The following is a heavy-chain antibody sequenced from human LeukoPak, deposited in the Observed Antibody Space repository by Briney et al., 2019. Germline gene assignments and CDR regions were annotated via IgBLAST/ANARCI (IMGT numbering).Heavy chain of an antibody. D-gene: IGHD3-9*01. Sequence: QTGGSLRLSCAASGFTFSSFEMNWVRQALGKGLEWVSYISSSGSTIYYADSVKGRFTISRDNAKNSLYLQMNSLRAEDTAVYYCARRWFSDYWGQGTLVTVSS. V-gene: IGHV3-48*03. CDR2: ISSSGSTI. CDR1: GFTFSSFE. J-gene: IGHJ4*02. CDR3: ARRWFSDY.